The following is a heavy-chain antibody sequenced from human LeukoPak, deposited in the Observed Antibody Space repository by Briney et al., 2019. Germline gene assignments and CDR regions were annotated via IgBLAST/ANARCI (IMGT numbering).Heavy chain of an antibody. CDR1: GGSFSGYY. Sequence: PSETLSLTCAVYGGSFSGYYWSWIRQPPGKGLEWIGEINHSGSTNYNPSLKSRVTISVDTSKNQFSLKLSSVTAADTAVYYCARIVDGSDAFDIWGQGTMVTVSS. CDR2: INHSGST. CDR3: ARIVDGSDAFDI. D-gene: IGHD3-22*01. V-gene: IGHV4-34*01. J-gene: IGHJ3*02.